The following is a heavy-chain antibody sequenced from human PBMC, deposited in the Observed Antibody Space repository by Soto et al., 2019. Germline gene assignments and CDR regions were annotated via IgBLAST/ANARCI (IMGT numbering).Heavy chain of an antibody. Sequence: HPGGSLRLSCAASGFTFSTYAMTWVRQAPGKGLEWVSTISGSGTNTFYADSVKGRFTISRDNSRNTLYLQMNSLRAEDTAIYFCAKLEGPIITRWYIQYWGQGTLVTVSS. V-gene: IGHV3-23*01. CDR2: ISGSGTNT. CDR1: GFTFSTYA. D-gene: IGHD2-2*02. CDR3: AKLEGPIITRWYIQY. J-gene: IGHJ4*02.